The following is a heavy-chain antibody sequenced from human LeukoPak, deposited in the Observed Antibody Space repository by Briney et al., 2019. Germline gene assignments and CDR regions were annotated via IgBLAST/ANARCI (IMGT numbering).Heavy chain of an antibody. CDR1: GYTFINYW. J-gene: IGHJ4*02. CDR2: IYHSDSDI. V-gene: IGHV5-51*01. D-gene: IGHD5-12*01. Sequence: GGSLKISCKGSGYTFINYWIGWVRQMPGKGLEWMGIIYHSDSDIRYSPSFQGQVTISADKSISTAYLQWSSLKASDTAIYYCARRRGGYGAYEYWGQGTLVTISS. CDR3: ARRRGGYGAYEY.